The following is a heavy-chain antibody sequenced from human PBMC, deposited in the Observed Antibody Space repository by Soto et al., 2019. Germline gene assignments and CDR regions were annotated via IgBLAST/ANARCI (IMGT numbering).Heavy chain of an antibody. V-gene: IGHV4-4*07. CDR1: GGSINTLY. CDR2: IFSSGST. D-gene: IGHD5-12*01. J-gene: IGHJ4*02. CDR3: AREGSYSAYNFAHGIQLWSFDF. Sequence: SLTCTVSGGSINTLYWSWVRQPAGKGLEWIGRIFSSGSTSFNPSLESRVAMSVDTSKNHFSLNLSSVTAADMAVYYCAREGSYSAYNFAHGIQLWSFDFWGQGALVTVSS.